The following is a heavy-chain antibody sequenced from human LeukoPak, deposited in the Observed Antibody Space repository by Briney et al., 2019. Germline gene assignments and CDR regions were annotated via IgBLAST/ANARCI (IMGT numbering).Heavy chain of an antibody. CDR1: GYTFTGYY. J-gene: IGHJ6*04. Sequence: GASVKVSCKASGYTFTGYYMHWVRQAPGQGLEWMGWINPNSGGTNYAQKFQGWVTMTRDTSISKAYMELSRLRSGDTAVYYCAREKGWVIGTMVRGVDYGMDVWGKGTTVTVSS. CDR2: INPNSGGT. V-gene: IGHV1-2*04. D-gene: IGHD3-10*01. CDR3: AREKGWVIGTMVRGVDYGMDV.